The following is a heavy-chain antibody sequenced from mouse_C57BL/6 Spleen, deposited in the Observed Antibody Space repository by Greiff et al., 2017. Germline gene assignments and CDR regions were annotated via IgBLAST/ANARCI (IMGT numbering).Heavy chain of an antibody. CDR1: GYTFTSYG. CDR2: IYPRSGNT. CDR3: ARMTVVQYYFDY. V-gene: IGHV1-81*01. Sequence: VKLMESGAELARPGASVKLSCKASGYTFTSYGISWVKQRTGQGLEWIGEIYPRSGNTYYNEKFKGKATLTADKSSSTAYMELRSLTSEDSAVYFCARMTVVQYYFDYWGQGTTLTVSS. D-gene: IGHD1-1*01. J-gene: IGHJ2*01.